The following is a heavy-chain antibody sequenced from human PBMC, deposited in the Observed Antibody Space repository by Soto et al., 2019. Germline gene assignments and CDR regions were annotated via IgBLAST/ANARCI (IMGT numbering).Heavy chain of an antibody. V-gene: IGHV2-5*02. CDR1: GFSLSTSGVG. Sequence: QITLKESGPTLVKPTQTLTLTCTFSGFSLSTSGVGVAWIRQPPGKALEWLALIYWDGDKRYRPSLETRLTLTKDTSKNQVVPTMTNMDSVDTATYYCAYLPCSGGSCYWFSFSGMDVWGQGTTVTVSS. CDR3: AYLPCSGGSCYWFSFSGMDV. J-gene: IGHJ6*02. CDR2: IYWDGDK. D-gene: IGHD2-15*01.